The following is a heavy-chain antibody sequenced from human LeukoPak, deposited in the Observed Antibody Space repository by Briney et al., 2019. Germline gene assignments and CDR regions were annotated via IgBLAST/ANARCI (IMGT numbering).Heavy chain of an antibody. CDR3: ARDYGSGSPSFGY. CDR1: GGSISSSSYY. D-gene: IGHD3-10*01. V-gene: IGHV4-39*07. CDR2: IYYSGST. J-gene: IGHJ4*02. Sequence: SETLSLTCTVSGGSISSSSYYWGWIRQPPGKGLEWIGSIYYSGSTYYNPSLKSRVTISVDTSKNQFSLKLSSVTAADTAVYYCARDYGSGSPSFGYWGQGTLVTVSS.